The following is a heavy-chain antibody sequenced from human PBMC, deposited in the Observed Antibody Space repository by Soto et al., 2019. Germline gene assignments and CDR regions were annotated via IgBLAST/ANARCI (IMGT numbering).Heavy chain of an antibody. J-gene: IGHJ3*02. CDR3: AATVVAASLGAFDI. Sequence: GASVKVSCKASGYTFTGYYMHWVRQAPGQGLEWMGWMNPNSGDTSYAQKLQGRVTMTTNTSINTAYMELSSLRSEDTAVYYCAATVVAASLGAFDIWGQGTMVTVSS. D-gene: IGHD2-15*01. V-gene: IGHV1-2*02. CDR1: GYTFTGYY. CDR2: MNPNSGDT.